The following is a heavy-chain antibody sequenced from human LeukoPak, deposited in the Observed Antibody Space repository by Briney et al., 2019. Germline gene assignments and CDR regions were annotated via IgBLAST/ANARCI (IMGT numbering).Heavy chain of an antibody. CDR3: ARDVQAFDP. J-gene: IGHJ5*02. Sequence: SETLSLTCAVYGGSFSGYYWSWIRQPPGKGLEWIGYIYYSGSTNYNPSLKSRVTISVDTSKNQFSLKLSSVTAADTAVYYCARDVQAFDPWGQGTLVTVSS. CDR2: IYYSGST. CDR1: GGSFSGYY. V-gene: IGHV4-59*01.